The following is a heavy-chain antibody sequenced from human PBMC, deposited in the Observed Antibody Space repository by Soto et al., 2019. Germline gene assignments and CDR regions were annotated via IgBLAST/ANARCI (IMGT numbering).Heavy chain of an antibody. CDR3: ASGGSSGYYYGTWFDP. CDR1: GGSISSYY. D-gene: IGHD3-22*01. CDR2: IYYSGST. V-gene: IGHV4-59*01. J-gene: IGHJ5*02. Sequence: KPSETLSLTCTVSGGSISSYYWSWIRQPPGKGLEWIGYIYYSGSTNYNPSLKSRVTISVDTSKNQFSLKLSSVTAADTAVYYCASGGSSGYYYGTWFDPWGQGTLVTVSS.